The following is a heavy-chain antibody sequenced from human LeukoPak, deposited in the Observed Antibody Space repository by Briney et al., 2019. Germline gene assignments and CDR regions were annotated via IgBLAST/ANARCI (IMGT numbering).Heavy chain of an antibody. D-gene: IGHD3-16*01. J-gene: IGHJ4*02. V-gene: IGHV4-38-2*01. CDR2: IYHSGST. CDR1: GYSISSGYY. Sequence: PSETLSLTCAVSGYSISSGYYWGRIRPPPGKGLEWSGIIYHSGSTYYDPSLKSRGTISVDTSKNQLSLKLTSVCAAATAVYYCASTPWGDWGQGTLVTVSS. CDR3: ASTPWGD.